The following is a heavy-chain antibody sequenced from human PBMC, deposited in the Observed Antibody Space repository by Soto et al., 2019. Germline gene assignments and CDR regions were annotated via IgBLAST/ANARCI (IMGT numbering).Heavy chain of an antibody. J-gene: IGHJ6*02. CDR3: ARVLRQQLVTGYYYGMDV. V-gene: IGHV1-69*12. CDR2: IIPMFGTA. CDR1: GGTFSTYA. D-gene: IGHD6-13*01. Sequence: QVQLVQSGAEVKKPGFSVKVSCTASGGTFSTYAISWVRQAPGQGLEWMGGIIPMFGTANYAQKFQARVTITADESTSTAYMELSSLRSEDTAVYYCARVLRQQLVTGYYYGMDVWGQGTTVTVSS.